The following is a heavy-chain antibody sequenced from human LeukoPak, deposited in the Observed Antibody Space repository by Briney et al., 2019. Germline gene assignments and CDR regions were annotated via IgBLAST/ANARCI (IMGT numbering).Heavy chain of an antibody. J-gene: IGHJ6*03. CDR1: GGSLSAYY. V-gene: IGHV4-34*01. Sequence: PSETLSLTCAVYGGSLSAYYWSWIRQSPGKGLEWIGEINKSEGSNYNPSLKSRVTISVDTSKDQVSLQLSSVTAADTAVYYCARGRYSNWERYYYMDVWGKGATVTVSS. CDR2: INKSEGS. D-gene: IGHD4-11*01. CDR3: ARGRYSNWERYYYMDV.